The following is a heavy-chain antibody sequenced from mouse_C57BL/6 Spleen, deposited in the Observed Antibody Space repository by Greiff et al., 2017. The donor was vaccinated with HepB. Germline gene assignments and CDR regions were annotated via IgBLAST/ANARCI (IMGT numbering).Heavy chain of an antibody. J-gene: IGHJ3*01. CDR1: GYTFTSYW. CDR2: IDPSDSYT. Sequence: QQSCKASGYTFTSYWMHWVKQRPGQGLEWIGEIDPSDSYTNYNQKFKGKSTLTVDKSSSTAYMQLSSLTSEDSAVYYCARPYYGNSFAYWGQGTLVTVSA. D-gene: IGHD2-10*01. V-gene: IGHV1-69*01. CDR3: ARPYYGNSFAY.